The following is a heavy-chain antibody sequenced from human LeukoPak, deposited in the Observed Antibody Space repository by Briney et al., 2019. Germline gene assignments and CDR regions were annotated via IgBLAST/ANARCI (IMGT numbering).Heavy chain of an antibody. CDR1: GFIFSNYG. CDR2: IRYDASDK. Sequence: PGGSLRLSCAASGFIFSNYGIHWVRQAPGKGLEWVAFIRYDASDKYYADSVKGRFTISRDNAKNSLHLQLNSLRAEDTALYYCGRDRGGYCSGGRCYRGVDYWGQGTLVTVSS. CDR3: GRDRGGYCSGGRCYRGVDY. V-gene: IGHV3-30*02. D-gene: IGHD2-15*01. J-gene: IGHJ4*02.